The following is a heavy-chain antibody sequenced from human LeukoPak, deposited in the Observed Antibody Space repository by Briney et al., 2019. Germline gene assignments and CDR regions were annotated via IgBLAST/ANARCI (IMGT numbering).Heavy chain of an antibody. V-gene: IGHV3-30*18. CDR2: ISVYESHK. CDR3: AKDQGIGFSDFDY. J-gene: IGHJ4*02. Sequence: GGSLRFSCAASGFTFSSSAMHWVRQAPGKGLEWVAVISVYESHKYYADSVKGRFTLSRDNSKNTLYLQMNSLTTEDTAVYYCAKDQGIGFSDFDYWGQGTLVTVSS. CDR1: GFTFSSSA. D-gene: IGHD6-19*01.